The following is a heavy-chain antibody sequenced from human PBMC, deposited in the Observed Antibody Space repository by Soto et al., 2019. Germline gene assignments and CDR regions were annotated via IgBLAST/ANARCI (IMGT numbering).Heavy chain of an antibody. V-gene: IGHV3-66*01. D-gene: IGHD2-15*01. Sequence: EVQLVESGGGLVQPGGSLRLSCAASGFTVSSKYMTWVRQAPGKGLEWVSLIQRGGTTYYADSVKGRFTISRDTSENTLHLQMDSLRVEDTAVYYCARDDVLCDGGRCYGITLDVCSKGTTVTVSS. CDR3: ARDDVLCDGGRCYGITLDV. CDR1: GFTVSSKY. J-gene: IGHJ6*04. CDR2: IQRGGTT.